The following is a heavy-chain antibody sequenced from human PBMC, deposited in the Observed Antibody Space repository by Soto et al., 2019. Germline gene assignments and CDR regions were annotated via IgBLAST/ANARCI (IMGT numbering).Heavy chain of an antibody. CDR2: MNPNSGNT. D-gene: IGHD3-22*01. Sequence: QVQLVQSGAEVKKPGASVKVSCKASGYTFTSYDINWVRQATGQGLEWMGWMNPNSGNTGYAQKFQGRVTMTRNTSISTAYMELSSLRSEDTAVYYCARVWWVNYYDSTSPFQHWGQGTLVTVSS. J-gene: IGHJ1*01. V-gene: IGHV1-8*01. CDR3: ARVWWVNYYDSTSPFQH. CDR1: GYTFTSYD.